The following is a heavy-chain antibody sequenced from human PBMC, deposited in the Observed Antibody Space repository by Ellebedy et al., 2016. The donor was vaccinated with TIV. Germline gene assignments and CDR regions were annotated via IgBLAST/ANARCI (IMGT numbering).Heavy chain of an antibody. Sequence: SETLSLXXTVSGGSISSYYWSWIRQPPGKGPEWIGYICYSGSTNYNPSLKSRVTISVDTSKNQFSLKLSSVTAADTAVYYCARVQNYYYGMDVWGQGTTVTVSS. CDR2: ICYSGST. CDR1: GGSISSYY. V-gene: IGHV4-59*01. CDR3: ARVQNYYYGMDV. J-gene: IGHJ6*02.